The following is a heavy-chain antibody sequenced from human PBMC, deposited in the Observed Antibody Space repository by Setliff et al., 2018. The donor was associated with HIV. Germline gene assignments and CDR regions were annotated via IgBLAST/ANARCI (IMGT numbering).Heavy chain of an antibody. CDR1: GYTFSTYS. J-gene: IGHJ3*02. CDR3: VREGGAIFGVVIEGPAFDI. Sequence: ASVKVSCKASGYTFSTYSISWVRQAPGQGLEWLGWISPYNGNTKYAEKFQGRVTMTTDTSTSTAYMDLRGRRSYDTAVYFCVREGGAIFGVVIEGPAFDIWGQGTMVTVSS. CDR2: ISPYNGNT. V-gene: IGHV1-18*01. D-gene: IGHD3-3*01.